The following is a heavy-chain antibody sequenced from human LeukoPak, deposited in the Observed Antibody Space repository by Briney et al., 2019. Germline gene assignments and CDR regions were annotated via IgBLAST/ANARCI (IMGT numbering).Heavy chain of an antibody. V-gene: IGHV5-51*01. J-gene: IGHJ5*02. Sequence: GGSLQISCKGTGCSFTSYWVGGVRQLPGKGLEGMGIIYPGDSDTRYSPSFQGQVTISADKSISTAYLQWSSLKASDTAMYYCARHGSLKYYYDSSGYNNWFDPWGQGTLVTVSS. CDR2: IYPGDSDT. CDR1: GCSFTSYW. D-gene: IGHD3-22*01. CDR3: ARHGSLKYYYDSSGYNNWFDP.